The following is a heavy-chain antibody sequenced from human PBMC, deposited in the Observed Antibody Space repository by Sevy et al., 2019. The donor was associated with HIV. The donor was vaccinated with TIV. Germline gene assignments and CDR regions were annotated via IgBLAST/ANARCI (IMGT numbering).Heavy chain of an antibody. CDR3: ARVRGITMITGGAFDI. CDR2: MNPNSGNT. Sequence: ASVKVSCKASGYTFTSYDINWVRQATGQGLEWMGWMNPNSGNTGYAQKFQGRVTITRNTSISTAYMELSSLGSEEPAVYYWARVRGITMITGGAFDIWGQGTMVTVSS. CDR1: GYTFTSYD. J-gene: IGHJ3*02. D-gene: IGHD3-22*01. V-gene: IGHV1-8*03.